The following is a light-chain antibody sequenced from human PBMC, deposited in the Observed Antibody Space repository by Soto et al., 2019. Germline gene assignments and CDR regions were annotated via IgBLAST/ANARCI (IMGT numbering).Light chain of an antibody. CDR3: QQRSNWPPLT. Sequence: EIVLTHSPATLSLSPGERATLSCTLSQSVSSYLAWCQQKPGQVPRLLIFDASNRATGIPARFSGSRSGTAFSLPISSILHAEVAVYYCQQRSNWPPLTFGGGTKVDIK. J-gene: IGKJ4*01. CDR1: QSVSSY. V-gene: IGKV3-11*01. CDR2: DAS.